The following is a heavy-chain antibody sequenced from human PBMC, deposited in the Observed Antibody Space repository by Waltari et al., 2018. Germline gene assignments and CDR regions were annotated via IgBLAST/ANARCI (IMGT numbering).Heavy chain of an antibody. V-gene: IGHV4-38-2*01. D-gene: IGHD6-6*01. J-gene: IGHJ6*02. CDR2: IYHSGGT. Sequence: QVQLQESGPGLVKPSETLSLTCAVSGYSISSGYYWGWIRQPPGKGLEWIGSIYHSGGTYYNPSLKSRVTISVDTSKNQFSLKLSSVTAADTAVYYCARQYLSSSSTMDVWGQGTTVTVSS. CDR1: GYSISSGYY. CDR3: ARQYLSSSSTMDV.